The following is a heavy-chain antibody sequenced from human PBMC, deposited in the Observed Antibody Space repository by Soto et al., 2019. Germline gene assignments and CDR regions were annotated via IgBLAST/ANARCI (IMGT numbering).Heavy chain of an antibody. V-gene: IGHV2-5*02. D-gene: IGHD3-9*01. CDR2: IYWDDDK. CDR1: GFSLSTSGVG. CDR3: AHSDPPDIKTGGWFDP. Sequence: QITLKESGPTLVKPTQTLTLTCTFSGFSLSTSGVGVGWIRQPPGKALEWLALIYWDDDKRYSPSLKSRLTITKDTTKNQVVLTMTNMDPVDTATYYCAHSDPPDIKTGGWFDPWGQGTLVTVSS. J-gene: IGHJ5*02.